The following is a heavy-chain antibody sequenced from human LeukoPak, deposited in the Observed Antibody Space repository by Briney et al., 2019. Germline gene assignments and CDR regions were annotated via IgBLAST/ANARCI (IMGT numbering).Heavy chain of an antibody. V-gene: IGHV3-30-3*01. CDR1: GFTFSSYA. J-gene: IGHJ4*02. D-gene: IGHD5-18*01. Sequence: GKSLRLSCVASGFTFSSYAVHWVRQAPGKGLEWVAVISDDGTKEYYADSVKGRFTISRDNSRNTVYTSKSTLFLQMNSLRPEDTAVYYCARGKIRYSYGGFDYWGQGILVTVSS. CDR2: ISDDGTKE. CDR3: ARGKIRYSYGGFDY.